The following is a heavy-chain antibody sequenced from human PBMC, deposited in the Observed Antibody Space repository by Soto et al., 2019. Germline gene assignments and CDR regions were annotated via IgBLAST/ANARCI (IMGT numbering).Heavy chain of an antibody. CDR1: GYMFTTYD. Sequence: QVQLVQSGAEVKKPGASVKVSCKASGYMFTTYDIMWVRQATGQGLEWGGGMNPNTGNTGYAQRFQGRAAMTRDSSISTAYMELSSLRSDDSAVYYCARAATYYYGFGSGADYWGQGTLVTVSS. CDR2: MNPNTGNT. V-gene: IGHV1-8*01. J-gene: IGHJ4*02. D-gene: IGHD3-10*01. CDR3: ARAATYYYGFGSGADY.